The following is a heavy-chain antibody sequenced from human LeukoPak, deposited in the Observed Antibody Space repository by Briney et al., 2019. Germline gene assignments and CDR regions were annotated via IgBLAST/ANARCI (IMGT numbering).Heavy chain of an antibody. Sequence: ASVKVSCKASGYTFTDYYVYWVRQAPGQGLEWMGWIKPNSGETKYGLKFQGRVTMTRDTSIITGYMELTGLTSDDTAVYYCARWRDTAMLMGRAFDIWGQGTMVTVSS. V-gene: IGHV1-2*02. CDR3: ARWRDTAMLMGRAFDI. D-gene: IGHD5-18*01. CDR1: GYTFTDYY. J-gene: IGHJ3*02. CDR2: IKPNSGET.